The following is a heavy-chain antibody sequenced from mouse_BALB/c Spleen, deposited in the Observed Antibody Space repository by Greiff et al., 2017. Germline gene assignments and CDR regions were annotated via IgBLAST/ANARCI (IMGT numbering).Heavy chain of an antibody. CDR2: ISSGSSTI. D-gene: IGHD1-1*01. J-gene: IGHJ1*01. CDR3: ARGAYYGSSYWYFDV. CDR1: GFTFSSFG. V-gene: IGHV5-17*02. Sequence: EVKVVESGGGLVQPGGSRKLSCAASGFTFSSFGMHWVRQAPEKGLEWVAYISSGSSTIYYADTVKGRFTISRDNPKNTLFLQMTSLRSEDTAMYYCARGAYYGSSYWYFDVWGAGTTVTVSS.